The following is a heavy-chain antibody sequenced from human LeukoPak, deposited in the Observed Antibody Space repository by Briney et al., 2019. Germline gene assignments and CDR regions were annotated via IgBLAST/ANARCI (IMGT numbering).Heavy chain of an antibody. V-gene: IGHV4-30-4*01. D-gene: IGHD3-22*01. CDR2: IYYSGST. Sequence: PSETLSLTCTVSGGSISSGDYYWSWIRQPPGKGLEWIGYIYYSGSTYYNPSLKSRVTISVDTSKNQFSLKLSSVTAADTAVYYCARYNYYDSSGHLDYWGQGTLVTVSS. J-gene: IGHJ4*02. CDR3: ARYNYYDSSGHLDY. CDR1: GGSISSGDYY.